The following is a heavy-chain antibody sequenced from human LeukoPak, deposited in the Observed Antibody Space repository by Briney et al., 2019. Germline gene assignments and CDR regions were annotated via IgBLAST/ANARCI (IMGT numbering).Heavy chain of an antibody. CDR2: IKQDGSEK. CDR3: AKDSAFYFIDV. V-gene: IGHV3-7*01. J-gene: IGHJ6*03. D-gene: IGHD2/OR15-2a*01. Sequence: GGSLRFSCAASGFTFSTYWMSWVRQAPGKGLEWVANIKQDGSEKYYVDSVKGRLTMSRDNAKNSLYLQMNSLKGDDTAVYYCAKDSAFYFIDVGGKGTTL. CDR1: GFTFSTYW.